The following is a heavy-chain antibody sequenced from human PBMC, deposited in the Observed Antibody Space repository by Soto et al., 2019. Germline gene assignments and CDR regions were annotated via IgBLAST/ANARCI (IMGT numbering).Heavy chain of an antibody. CDR2: INPNSGGT. CDR1: GYTFTGYY. Sequence: QVQLVQSGAEVKKPGASVKVSCKASGYTFTGYYMHWVRQAPGQGLEWMGWINPNSGGTNFAQKFQGSVTMTRDTSISTASMELSRLTSDDTAMYYCARAHTPSPPNRIAVVPSGIYYWGQGTLVSVSS. V-gene: IGHV1-2*02. D-gene: IGHD2-2*01. CDR3: ARAHTPSPPNRIAVVPSGIYY. J-gene: IGHJ4*02.